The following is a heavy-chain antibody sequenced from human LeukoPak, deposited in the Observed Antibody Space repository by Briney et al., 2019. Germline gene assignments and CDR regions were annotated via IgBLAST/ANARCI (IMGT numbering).Heavy chain of an antibody. CDR1: GYTFTGYY. J-gene: IGHJ2*01. D-gene: IGHD6-19*01. Sequence: ASVKVSCKASGYTFTGYYMHWVRQAPGQGLEWMGWINAYNGNTNYAQKLQGRVTMTTDTSTSTAYMELRSLRSDDTAVYYCARGYSSGWYSGWYFDLWGRGTLVTVSS. CDR2: INAYNGNT. CDR3: ARGYSSGWYSGWYFDL. V-gene: IGHV1-18*04.